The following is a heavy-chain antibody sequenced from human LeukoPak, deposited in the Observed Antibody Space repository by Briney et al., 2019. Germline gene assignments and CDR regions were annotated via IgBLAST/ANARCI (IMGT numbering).Heavy chain of an antibody. CDR2: INHSGST. Sequence: SETLSLTCAVYGGSFSGYYWSWIRQPPGKGLEWIGEINHSGSTNYNPSLKSRVTISVDTSKNQFSLKLSSVTAADTAVYYCARGDTAPRPGRYFDLWGRGTLVTVPS. J-gene: IGHJ2*01. CDR1: GGSFSGYY. D-gene: IGHD2-2*02. V-gene: IGHV4-34*01. CDR3: ARGDTAPRPGRYFDL.